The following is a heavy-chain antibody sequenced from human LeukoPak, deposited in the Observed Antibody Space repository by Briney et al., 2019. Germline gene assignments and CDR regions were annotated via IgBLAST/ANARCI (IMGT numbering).Heavy chain of an antibody. CDR3: TRDAITMVRGVIYYYYYYMDV. D-gene: IGHD3-10*01. Sequence: GGSLRLSCTASGFTFGDYAMSWVRQAPGKGLEWVGFIRSKAYGGTTEYAASVKGRFTISRDDSKSIAYLQMNSLKTEDTAVYYCTRDAITMVRGVIYYYYYYMDVWGKGTTVTISS. CDR1: GFTFGDYA. V-gene: IGHV3-49*04. CDR2: IRSKAYGGTT. J-gene: IGHJ6*03.